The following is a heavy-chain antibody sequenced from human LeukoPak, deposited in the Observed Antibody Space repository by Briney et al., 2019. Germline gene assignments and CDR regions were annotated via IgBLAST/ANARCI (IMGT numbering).Heavy chain of an antibody. Sequence: PGGSLRLSCAASGLSFSSYGMHWVRQAPGKGLEWVAVIWYDGSNKYYADSVKGRFTISRDNSKNTLYLQMNSLRAEDTAVYYCARLGRGAFDIWGQGTMVTVSS. CDR1: GLSFSSYG. CDR3: ARLGRGAFDI. CDR2: IWYDGSNK. D-gene: IGHD1-26*01. J-gene: IGHJ3*02. V-gene: IGHV3-33*01.